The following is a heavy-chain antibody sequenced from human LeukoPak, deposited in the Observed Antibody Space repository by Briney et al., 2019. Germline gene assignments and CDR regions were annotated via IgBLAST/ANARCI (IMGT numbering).Heavy chain of an antibody. D-gene: IGHD3-3*01. CDR1: GYTFTSYD. CDR3: AGADVLRFLEWLSTYYYYYYMDV. CDR2: MNPNSGNT. Sequence: ASVKVSCKASGYTFTSYDINWARQATGQGLEWMGWMNPNSGNTGYAQKFQGRVTMTRNTSISTAYMELSSLRSEDTAVYYCAGADVLRFLEWLSTYYYYYYMDVWGKGTTVTVSS. J-gene: IGHJ6*03. V-gene: IGHV1-8*01.